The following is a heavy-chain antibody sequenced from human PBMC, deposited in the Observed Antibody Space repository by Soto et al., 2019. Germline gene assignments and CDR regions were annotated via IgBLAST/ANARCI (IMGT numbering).Heavy chain of an antibody. CDR3: AAFWAAAGTGY. CDR2: ISGSGGST. CDR1: GFNFSSYA. J-gene: IGHJ4*02. V-gene: IGHV3-23*01. Sequence: GGSLILSCAASGFNFSSYAMSWVRQAPGKGLEWVSAISGSGGSTYYADSVKGRLTISRDNSKNTLYLQMNSLRAEDTAVYYCAAFWAAAGTGYWGQGTLVTVSS. D-gene: IGHD6-13*01.